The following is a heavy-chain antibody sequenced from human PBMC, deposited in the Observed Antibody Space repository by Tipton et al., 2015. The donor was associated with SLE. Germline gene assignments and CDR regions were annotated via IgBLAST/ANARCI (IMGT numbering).Heavy chain of an antibody. D-gene: IGHD2-2*02. CDR2: IYTSGSA. CDR3: ARSHCSSPSCYSYYYMDV. CDR1: GGSISSGTYY. Sequence: TLSLTCTVSGGSISSGTYYWSWIRQPAGKGLEWIGRIYTSGSANYNPSLKSRVTISVDTSKNQFSLKRSSVTAADTAVYYCARSHCSSPSCYSYYYMDVWGKGTTVTVPS. V-gene: IGHV4-61*02. J-gene: IGHJ6*03.